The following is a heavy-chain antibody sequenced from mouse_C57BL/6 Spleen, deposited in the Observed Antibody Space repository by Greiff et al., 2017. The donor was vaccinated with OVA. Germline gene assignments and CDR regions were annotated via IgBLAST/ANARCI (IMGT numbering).Heavy chain of an antibody. D-gene: IGHD2-4*01. V-gene: IGHV1-59*01. CDR3: ARRRYDYDVFAY. Sequence: QVQLQQPGAELVRPGTSVKLSCKASGNTFTSYWMHWVKQRPGQGLEWIGVIDPSDSYTNYNQKFKGKATLTVDTSSSTAYMQLSSLTSEDSAVYYCARRRYDYDVFAYWGQGTLVTVSA. CDR1: GNTFTSYW. J-gene: IGHJ3*01. CDR2: IDPSDSYT.